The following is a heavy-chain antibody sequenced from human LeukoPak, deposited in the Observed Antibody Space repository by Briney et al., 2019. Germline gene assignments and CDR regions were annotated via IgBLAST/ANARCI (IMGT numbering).Heavy chain of an antibody. D-gene: IGHD1-26*01. CDR2: IKGDGSHR. Sequence: GGSLKLSCTASGFTFSDHWMTWVRQAPGKGLEWVATIKGDGSHRSYGDSVRGRFTISRDNAKNSLTLEMDSLRVEDTAFYYCVRGFPVWANWGQGTLVTVSS. V-gene: IGHV3-7*01. CDR1: GFTFSDHW. CDR3: VRGFPVWAN. J-gene: IGHJ4*02.